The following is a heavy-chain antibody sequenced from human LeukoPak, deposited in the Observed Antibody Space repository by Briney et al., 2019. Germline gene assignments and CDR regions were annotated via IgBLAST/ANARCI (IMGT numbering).Heavy chain of an antibody. CDR3: RSYDSSGYSPFDY. CDR1: GFTFSSYE. J-gene: IGHJ4*02. V-gene: IGHV3-30*04. D-gene: IGHD3-22*01. Sequence: PGGSLRLSCAASGFTFSSYEMNWVRQAPGKGLEWVAVISYDGSNKYYADSVKGRFTISRDNSKNTLYLQMNSLRAEDTAVYYCRSYDSSGYSPFDYWGQGTLVTVSS. CDR2: ISYDGSNK.